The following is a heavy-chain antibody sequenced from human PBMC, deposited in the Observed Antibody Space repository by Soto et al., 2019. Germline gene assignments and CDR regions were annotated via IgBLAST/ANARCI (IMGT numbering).Heavy chain of an antibody. CDR1: GFTFGDYY. CDR2: ISASGSSI. Sequence: QVHLVESGGNLVEPGGPLRLSCAGSGFTFGDYYMSWIRQAPGRGLEWISYISASGSSIYYADSVKGRFAISSDNAKNPRYLQLTRLIAEDTAVYYCARVAFSSSGVIFDYWGQGTLVTVSS. J-gene: IGHJ4*02. V-gene: IGHV3-11*01. D-gene: IGHD6-6*01. CDR3: ARVAFSSSGVIFDY.